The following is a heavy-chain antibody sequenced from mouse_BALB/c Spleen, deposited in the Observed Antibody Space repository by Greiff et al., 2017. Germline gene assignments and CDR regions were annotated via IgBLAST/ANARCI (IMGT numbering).Heavy chain of an antibody. CDR2: ISSGGST. D-gene: IGHD1-1*01. Sequence: EVKLQESGGGLVKPGGSLKLSCAASGFTFSSYAMSWVRQTPEKRLEWVASISSGGSTYYPDSVKGRFTISRDNARNILYLQMSSLRSEDTAMYYCARGGVTTVVDYWGQGTTLTVSS. CDR3: ARGGVTTVVDY. CDR1: GFTFSSYA. J-gene: IGHJ2*01. V-gene: IGHV5-6-5*01.